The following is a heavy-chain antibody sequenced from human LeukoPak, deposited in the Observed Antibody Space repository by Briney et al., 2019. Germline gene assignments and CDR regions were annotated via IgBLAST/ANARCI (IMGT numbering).Heavy chain of an antibody. J-gene: IGHJ3*02. CDR2: IYSDGSNT. CDR1: GFTFSNYW. Sequence: GGSLRLSCAASGFTFSNYWMHWVRQAPGKGLEWVSRIYSDGSNTVYAELVKGRFTISRDNAKNTLFLQMNSLRAEDTAVYYCGRGASWQGNVCEIWGQGTMVTVSS. V-gene: IGHV3-74*01. D-gene: IGHD3-10*01. CDR3: GRGASWQGNVCEI.